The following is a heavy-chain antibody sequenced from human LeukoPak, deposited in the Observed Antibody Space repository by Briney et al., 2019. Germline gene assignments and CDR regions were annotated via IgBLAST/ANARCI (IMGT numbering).Heavy chain of an antibody. V-gene: IGHV3-23*01. CDR2: ISGNGENT. J-gene: IGHJ4*02. Sequence: PGGSLRLSCAASGFTFSSYSVSWIRQAPGKGLEWVSAISGNGENTYYADSMKGRFTISRDNSKNILYLQMSSLRAEDTAIYYCTKKSPYGGRDSWGQGTLVTVSS. CDR3: TKKSPYGGRDS. D-gene: IGHD4/OR15-4a*01. CDR1: GFTFSSYS.